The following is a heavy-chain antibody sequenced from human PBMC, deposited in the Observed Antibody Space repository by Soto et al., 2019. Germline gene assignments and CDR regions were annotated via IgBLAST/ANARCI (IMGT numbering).Heavy chain of an antibody. CDR3: ARPTDGVNYVWGSDYYGMDV. CDR2: SRINNCKT. Sequence: QVQLVQSGGEVKKPGASVKVSCQAAGYTFTRFGITWVRQAPGQGLEWMGWSRINNCKTNYAQKFQGRVTMTTDTSTNTAYMELRSLRSDDTAVYYCARPTDGVNYVWGSDYYGMDVWGQGSTVTVS. D-gene: IGHD3-16*01. V-gene: IGHV1-18*01. CDR1: GYTFTRFG. J-gene: IGHJ6*02.